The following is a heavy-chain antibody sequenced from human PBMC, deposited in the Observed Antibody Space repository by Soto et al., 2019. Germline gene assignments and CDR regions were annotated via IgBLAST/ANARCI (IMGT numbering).Heavy chain of an antibody. Sequence: PSETLSLTCAFYGGSFSVFYWSWIRQPPGKGLEWIGEINHSGITGYNPSLKSRVTISIDTSKSQFSLRLKSVTAADTAVYYCARVGYYDSSGFFAPFDFWAQGTLVTVSS. J-gene: IGHJ4*02. CDR3: ARVGYYDSSGFFAPFDF. CDR1: GGSFSVFY. D-gene: IGHD3-22*01. CDR2: INHSGIT. V-gene: IGHV4-34*01.